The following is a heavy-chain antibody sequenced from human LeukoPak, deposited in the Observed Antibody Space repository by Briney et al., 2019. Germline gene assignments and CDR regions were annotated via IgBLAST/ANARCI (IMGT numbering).Heavy chain of an antibody. V-gene: IGHV1-24*01. Sequence: ASVKVSCKVSGYTLTELSMHWVRQAPGKGLEWMGGFDPEDGETIYAQKFQGRVTMTEDTSTDTAYMELSSLRSEDTAVYYCGTSPHYDILTGYYLKYFQHWGQGTLVTVSS. CDR3: GTSPHYDILTGYYLKYFQH. CDR2: FDPEDGET. D-gene: IGHD3-9*01. J-gene: IGHJ1*01. CDR1: GYTLTELS.